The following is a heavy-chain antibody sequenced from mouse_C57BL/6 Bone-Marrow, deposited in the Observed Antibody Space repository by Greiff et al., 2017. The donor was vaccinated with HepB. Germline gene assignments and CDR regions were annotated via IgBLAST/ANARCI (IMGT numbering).Heavy chain of an antibody. CDR3: AYYYSKNAMDY. CDR1: GYAFSSSW. D-gene: IGHD2-5*01. J-gene: IGHJ4*01. V-gene: IGHV1-82*01. Sequence: QVQLQQSGPELVKPGASVKISCKASGYAFSSSWMNWVKQRPGKGLEWIGRIYPGDGDTNYNGKFKGKATLTADKSSSTAYMQLSSLTSEDSAVYFCAYYYSKNAMDYWGQGTSVTVSS. CDR2: IYPGDGDT.